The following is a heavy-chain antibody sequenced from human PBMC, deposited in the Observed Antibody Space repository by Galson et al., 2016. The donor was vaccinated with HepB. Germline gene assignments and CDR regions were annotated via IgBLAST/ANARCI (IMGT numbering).Heavy chain of an antibody. V-gene: IGHV7-4-1*02. J-gene: IGHJ3*02. D-gene: IGHD2-2*01. CDR3: ARDMGYCSSTSCYVNAFDM. CDR1: GYSVTTYA. CDR2: INTNTGKS. Sequence: SVKVSCKASGYSVTTYAMNWVRQAPGQGLEWMGWINTNTGKSTYAQAFTGRFVFSLDTSVSTTYLQISGLKAEDTAVYYCARDMGYCSSTSCYVNAFDMWGQGTMVTVSA.